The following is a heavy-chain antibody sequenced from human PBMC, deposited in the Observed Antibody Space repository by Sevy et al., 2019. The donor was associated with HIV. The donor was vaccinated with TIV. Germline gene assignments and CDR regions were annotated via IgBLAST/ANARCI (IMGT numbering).Heavy chain of an antibody. J-gene: IGHJ5*02. CDR3: ARSPPVVVVPGAPSWFDP. D-gene: IGHD2-2*01. V-gene: IGHV4-34*01. CDR2: INESGIT. Sequence: SETLSLTCAVHDGSFSGYYWNWIPQLPGKGLEWIGEINESGITYYNPSLKSRVTISVDTSKKQFSLKLNSVTAVDSAVYFCARSPPVVVVPGAPSWFDPWGQGTLVTVSS. CDR1: DGSFSGYY.